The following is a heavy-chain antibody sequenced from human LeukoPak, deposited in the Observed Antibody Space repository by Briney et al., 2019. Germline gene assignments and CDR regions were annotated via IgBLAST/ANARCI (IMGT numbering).Heavy chain of an antibody. J-gene: IGHJ6*03. CDR3: ARGVSSSSFRLRYYYYMDV. Sequence: PSETLSLTCTVSGGSISSNSYYWGWIRQPPGKGLEWIGSIYYSGSTYYNPSLKSRVTISVDTSKNQFSLKLSSVTAADTAVYYCARGVSSSSFRLRYYYYMDVWGKGTTVTVSS. D-gene: IGHD6-6*01. V-gene: IGHV4-39*01. CDR2: IYYSGST. CDR1: GGSISSNSYY.